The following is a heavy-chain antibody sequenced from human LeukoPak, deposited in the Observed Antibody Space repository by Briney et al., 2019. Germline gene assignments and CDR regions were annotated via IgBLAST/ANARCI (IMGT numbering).Heavy chain of an antibody. Sequence: PGGSLRLSCAASGFTFSSYGMHWVRQAPGKGLEWVAVISYDGSNKYYADSVKGRFTISRDNSKNTLYLQMNSLRAEDTAVYYCAKELISHMVRGVPHSDLDYWGQGTLVTVSS. CDR2: ISYDGSNK. D-gene: IGHD3-10*01. CDR1: GFTFSSYG. V-gene: IGHV3-30*18. J-gene: IGHJ4*02. CDR3: AKELISHMVRGVPHSDLDY.